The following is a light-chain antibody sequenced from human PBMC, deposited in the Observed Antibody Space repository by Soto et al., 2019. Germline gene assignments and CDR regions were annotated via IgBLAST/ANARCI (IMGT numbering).Light chain of an antibody. V-gene: IGLV1-40*01. J-gene: IGLJ1*01. CDR3: QSYDSSLRGV. CDR2: GNS. Sequence: QAVVTQPPSVSGAPGQRVTISCTGSSSNIGAGYDVHWYQQLPGTAPKLLIYGNSNRPSGVPDRFSGSKSGTSASLAITGLQAEDEADYYCQSYDSSLRGVFGTGTKVTV. CDR1: SSNIGAGYD.